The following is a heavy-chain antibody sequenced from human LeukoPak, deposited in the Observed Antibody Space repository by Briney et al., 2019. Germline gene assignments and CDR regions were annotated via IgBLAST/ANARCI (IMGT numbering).Heavy chain of an antibody. CDR2: IYTSGST. CDR3: ARERAYYDFWSGYYSPYYYYYMDV. D-gene: IGHD3-3*01. CDR1: GGSISSSSYY. V-gene: IGHV4-39*07. J-gene: IGHJ6*03. Sequence: SETLSLTCTVSGGSISSSSYYWGWIRQPPGKGLEWIGRIYTSGSTNYNPSLKSRVTISVDTSKNQFSLKLSSVTAADTAVYYCARERAYYDFWSGYYSPYYYYYMDVWGKGTTVTVSS.